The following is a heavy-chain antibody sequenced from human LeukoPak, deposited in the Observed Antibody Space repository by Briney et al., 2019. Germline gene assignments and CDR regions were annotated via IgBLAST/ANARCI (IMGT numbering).Heavy chain of an antibody. Sequence: GASVKVSCKASGYTFTSYYMHWVRQAPGQGLEWMGIINLSGGSTSYAQKFQGRVTMTRDTSTSTVYMELSSLRSEDTAVYYCARDRGIVVVPAAIIPPWSFDYWGQGTLVTVSS. CDR3: ARDRGIVVVPAAIIPPWSFDY. V-gene: IGHV1-46*01. CDR1: GYTFTSYY. J-gene: IGHJ4*02. D-gene: IGHD2-2*02. CDR2: INLSGGST.